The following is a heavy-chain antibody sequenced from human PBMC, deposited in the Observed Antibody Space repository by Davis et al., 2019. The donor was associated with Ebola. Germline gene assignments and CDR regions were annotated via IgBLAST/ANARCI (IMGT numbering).Heavy chain of an antibody. CDR1: GLIFNNYW. CDR2: IKEDGGEK. V-gene: IGHV3-7*01. D-gene: IGHD4-17*01. CDR3: ARHGGMTTVPFFDY. J-gene: IGHJ4*02. Sequence: GGSLRLSCAASGLIFNNYWMSWIRQAPGKGPEWVAIIKEDGGEKYYVDSVKGRFTISRDNAKDSLYLQMNSLRDEDTAVYYCARHGGMTTVPFFDYWGQGTLVTVSS.